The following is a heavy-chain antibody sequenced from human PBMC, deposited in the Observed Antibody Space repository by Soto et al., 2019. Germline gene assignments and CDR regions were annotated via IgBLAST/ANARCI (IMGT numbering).Heavy chain of an antibody. CDR1: GFTFSRSP. D-gene: IGHD3-16*01. J-gene: IGHJ6*03. CDR3: ARGGGSADYYYMDV. V-gene: IGHV3-48*01. Sequence: PGGSLRLSCAASGFTFSRSPMNWVRQAPGKGLEWISYISSSSGTIYYADSVKGRFTISRDNAKNSLYLHMNSLRAEDTAVYYCARGGGSADYYYMDVWGKGTSVTVSS. CDR2: ISSSSGTI.